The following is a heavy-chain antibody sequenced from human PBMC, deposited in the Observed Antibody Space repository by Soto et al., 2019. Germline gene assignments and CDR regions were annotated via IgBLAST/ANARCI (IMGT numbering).Heavy chain of an antibody. J-gene: IGHJ6*02. V-gene: IGHV4-34*01. CDR1: GGSFSGYY. Sequence: SETLSLTCAGYGGSFSGYYWSWIRQPPGKGLEWIGEINHSGSTNYNPSLKSRVTISVDTSKNQFSLKLSSVTAADTAVYYCATVRITMVRGVIRNYYYYCMDVWGQGTTVTVSS. CDR2: INHSGST. D-gene: IGHD3-10*01. CDR3: ATVRITMVRGVIRNYYYYCMDV.